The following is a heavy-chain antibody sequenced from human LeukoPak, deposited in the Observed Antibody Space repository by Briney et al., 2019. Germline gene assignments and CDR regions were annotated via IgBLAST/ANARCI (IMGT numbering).Heavy chain of an antibody. D-gene: IGHD1-14*01. CDR3: ARGLGNRLSDAFDI. CDR1: GGTFSSYT. J-gene: IGHJ3*02. CDR2: IIPIFGTT. Sequence: ASVKVSCKASGGTFSSYTISWVRQAPGQGLEWMGGIIPIFGTTNYAQKFQGRVTITADESTSTAYMDLSSLRSEDTAVYYCARGLGNRLSDAFDIWGQGTMVTVSS. V-gene: IGHV1-69*13.